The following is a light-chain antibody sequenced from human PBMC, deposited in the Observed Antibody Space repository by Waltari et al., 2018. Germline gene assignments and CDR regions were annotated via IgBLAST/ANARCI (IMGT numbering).Light chain of an antibody. Sequence: SYELTQPPSVSVSPGQTARITCSGDALPKTYAYWYQLKSGQAPVLVIYEDKRRPSGIPERFSGSSSGTMANLTISGAQVEDEADYYCYSTDTSGNHWVFGGGTKLTVL. V-gene: IGLV3-10*01. CDR2: EDK. CDR1: ALPKTY. J-gene: IGLJ3*02. CDR3: YSTDTSGNHWV.